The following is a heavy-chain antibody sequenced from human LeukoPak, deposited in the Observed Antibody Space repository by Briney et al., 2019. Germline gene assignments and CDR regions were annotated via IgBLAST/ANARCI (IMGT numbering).Heavy chain of an antibody. D-gene: IGHD3-22*01. CDR3: ARDPDYYDKGHFDY. V-gene: IGHV3-23*01. Sequence: GESLRLSCVVSGFAFSPYAMAWVRQAPGKGLEWVSTISSTAYTTHYADSVKGRFTISRDNSQNILYLQMTNLRAEDTAVYYCARDPDYYDKGHFDYWGQGSLVTVSS. J-gene: IGHJ4*02. CDR2: ISSTAYTT. CDR1: GFAFSPYA.